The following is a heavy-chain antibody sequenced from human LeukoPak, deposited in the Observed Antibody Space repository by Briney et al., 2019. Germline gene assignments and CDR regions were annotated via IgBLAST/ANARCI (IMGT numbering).Heavy chain of an antibody. CDR3: ARDFPSVVAAPPPYYFDY. V-gene: IGHV1-46*01. D-gene: IGHD6-6*01. CDR2: INPSGGST. J-gene: IGHJ4*02. CDR1: GYTFTSYY. Sequence: ASVKVSCKASGYTFTSYYMHWVRQAPGQGLEWMGIINPSGGSTSYAQKFQGRVTMTRDTSTSTVYMELSSLRSEDTAVYYCARDFPSVVAAPPPYYFDYWGQGTLVTVSS.